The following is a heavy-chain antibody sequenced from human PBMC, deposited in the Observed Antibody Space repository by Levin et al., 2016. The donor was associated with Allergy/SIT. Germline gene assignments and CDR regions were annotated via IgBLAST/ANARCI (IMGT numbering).Heavy chain of an antibody. V-gene: IGHV4-59*01. CDR2: IYSSGST. D-gene: IGHD6-13*01. Sequence: RQAPGKGLECIGYIYSSGSTNYNPSLKSRVTISVDTSKNQFSLNLSSVTAADTAVYYCARGGSSWYSFDYWGLGTLVTVSS. J-gene: IGHJ4*02. CDR3: ARGGSSWYSFDY.